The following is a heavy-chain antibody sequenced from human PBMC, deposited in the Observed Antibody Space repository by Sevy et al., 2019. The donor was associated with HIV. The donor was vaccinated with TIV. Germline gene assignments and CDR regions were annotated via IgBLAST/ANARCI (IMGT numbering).Heavy chain of an antibody. CDR1: GFTFSRYW. V-gene: IGHV3-74*01. CDR3: AKDGVYGGNFEHFQH. Sequence: GGSLRLSCTSPGFTFSRYWMHWVRQVPGKGLVWVSHVNTDGSVTHFADSVKGRFTISRDNSKNTLYLQMNSLRAEDTALYYCAKDGVYGGNFEHFQHWGQGTLVTVSS. D-gene: IGHD4-17*01. CDR2: VNTDGSVT. J-gene: IGHJ1*01.